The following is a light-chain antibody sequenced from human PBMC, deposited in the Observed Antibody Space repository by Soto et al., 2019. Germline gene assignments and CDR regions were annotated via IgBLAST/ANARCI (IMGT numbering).Light chain of an antibody. Sequence: EIVLTQSPATLSLSPGERATLSCRASQSVSSYLAWYQQKPGQAPRLLIYDASNRATGIPARFSGSGSGTDFTLTINSLEPEDFAVYYCQQRSNWFGQGTKLEIK. V-gene: IGKV3-11*01. CDR2: DAS. CDR3: QQRSNW. CDR1: QSVSSY. J-gene: IGKJ2*01.